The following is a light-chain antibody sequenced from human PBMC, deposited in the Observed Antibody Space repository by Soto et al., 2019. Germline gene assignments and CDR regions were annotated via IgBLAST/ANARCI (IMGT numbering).Light chain of an antibody. CDR3: QQYGSSPIT. V-gene: IGKV3-20*01. CDR1: QSVIGDNF. J-gene: IGKJ5*01. CDR2: GAS. Sequence: EHVLTQSPGTLSLSPGESATLSCRASQSVIGDNFLAWYQQKSGQAPRLLIFGASRRATGIPDRFSGSGSGTDFTLSISRLEPEDFAVYYCQQYGSSPITFGQGTRLEIK.